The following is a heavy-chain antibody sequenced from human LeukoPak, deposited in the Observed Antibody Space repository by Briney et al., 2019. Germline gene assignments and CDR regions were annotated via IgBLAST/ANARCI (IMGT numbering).Heavy chain of an antibody. CDR1: GGTFSSYA. Sequence: GASVKVSCKASGGTFSSYAISWVRQAPGQGLEWMGRIIPILGTANYAQKFQGRVTITTDESTSTAYMELSSLRSEDTAVYYCARAPRGYSGYVGWFDPWGQGTLVTVSS. CDR2: IIPILGTA. J-gene: IGHJ5*02. V-gene: IGHV1-69*11. CDR3: ARAPRGYSGYVGWFDP. D-gene: IGHD5-12*01.